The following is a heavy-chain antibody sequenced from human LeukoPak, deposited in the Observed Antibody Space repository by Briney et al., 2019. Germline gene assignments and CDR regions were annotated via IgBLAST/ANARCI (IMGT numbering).Heavy chain of an antibody. CDR3: ARDSLYNFWSGYYHTTYYFDY. Sequence: SETLSLTCTVSGGSISSGNYYWSWIRQPAGKGLERIGHIYTSGTTYNPSPKSRVTISVDTSKNQFSLNLSSMTAADTAVYYCARDSLYNFWSGYYHTTYYFDYWGQGTLVTVSS. CDR2: IYTSGT. CDR1: GGSISSGNYY. J-gene: IGHJ4*02. V-gene: IGHV4-61*09. D-gene: IGHD3-3*01.